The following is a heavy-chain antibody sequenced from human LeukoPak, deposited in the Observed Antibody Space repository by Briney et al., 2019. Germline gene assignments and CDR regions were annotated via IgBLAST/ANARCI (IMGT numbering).Heavy chain of an antibody. J-gene: IGHJ4*02. CDR1: GGSISSYY. D-gene: IGHD5-18*01. CDR2: IYPSGST. Sequence: SETLSPTCTVSGGSISSYYWSWIRQPAGKGLEWIGRIYPSGSTNYNPSLKSRVTMSVDTSKNQFSLKLTSVTAADTAVYYCARGLEYSYGYQFDFWGQGTLVTVSS. CDR3: ARGLEYSYGYQFDF. V-gene: IGHV4-4*07.